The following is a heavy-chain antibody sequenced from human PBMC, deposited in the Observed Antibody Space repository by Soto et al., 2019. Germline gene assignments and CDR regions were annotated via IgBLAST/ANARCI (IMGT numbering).Heavy chain of an antibody. V-gene: IGHV3-7*05. CDR2: IDPNGSGK. CDR3: ARDGSYGNDLDY. Sequence: PGGSLRLSCAASGFTFSSDWMSWVRQAPEKGLEWVANIDPNGSGKYYVDSVKGRFTISRDNAKNSLYLQMNSLRAEDTAVYFCARDGSYGNDLDYWGQGTLVTVSS. J-gene: IGHJ4*02. D-gene: IGHD1-1*01. CDR1: GFTFSSDW.